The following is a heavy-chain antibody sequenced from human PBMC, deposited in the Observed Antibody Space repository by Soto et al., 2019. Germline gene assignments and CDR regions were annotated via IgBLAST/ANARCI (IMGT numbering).Heavy chain of an antibody. CDR3: TRDLNHDTGP. CDR2: ISPDGSEE. CDR1: GFTFSGYW. Sequence: EVQLVESGGGLVQPGGSLRLPCAASGFTFSGYWMTWVRQAPGKGLEGVANISPDGSEEYYVDSVKGRFTISRDNAKNSVYLQMNSLRGEDTALYYCTRDLNHDTGPWGQGTQVTVSS. J-gene: IGHJ5*02. V-gene: IGHV3-7*04. D-gene: IGHD2-8*02.